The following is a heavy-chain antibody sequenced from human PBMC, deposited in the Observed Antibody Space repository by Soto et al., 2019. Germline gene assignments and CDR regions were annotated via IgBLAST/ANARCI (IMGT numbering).Heavy chain of an antibody. CDR3: AWGYSGYDGLNYYYYYGMDG. CDR1: GFTLENSA. D-gene: IGHD5-12*01. J-gene: IGHJ6*02. CDR2: IVVGTGST. V-gene: IGHV1-58*02. Sequence: GASVKVSCKASGFTLENSAIQWVRQARGHRLEWIGWIVVGTGSTNYAQKFQERVSITRDISTSTAYMELSSLRSDDTAVYYCAWGYSGYDGLNYYYYYGMDGWGQGTTVTVSS.